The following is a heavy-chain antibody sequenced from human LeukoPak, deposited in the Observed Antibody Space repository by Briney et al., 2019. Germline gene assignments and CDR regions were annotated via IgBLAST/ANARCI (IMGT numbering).Heavy chain of an antibody. Sequence: GGSLRLSCAASGFTFSSSGMNSVRHPAGKGLEWVSYISMSGSTTNYADSVKGRFTISRDNAKYSLYLQMNSLRAEDTAVYYCARVRSGSYFSVSHDYWGQGTLVTVSS. CDR1: GFTFSSSG. CDR3: ARVRSGSYFSVSHDY. D-gene: IGHD1-26*01. J-gene: IGHJ4*02. CDR2: ISMSGSTT. V-gene: IGHV3-48*03.